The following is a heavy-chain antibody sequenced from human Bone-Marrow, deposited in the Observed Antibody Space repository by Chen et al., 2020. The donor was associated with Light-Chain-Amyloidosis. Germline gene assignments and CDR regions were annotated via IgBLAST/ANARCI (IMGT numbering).Heavy chain of an antibody. CDR1: GYTFPNYW. V-gene: IGHV5-51*07. CDR3: ARRRDGYNFDY. Sequence: EVQLEQSGPEVKKPGESLKISCKGSGYTFPNYWIGWVHQMPGKGLEWMGVIYPDDSDARYSPSFEGQVTISADKSITTAYLQWRSLKASDTAIYYCARRRDGYNFDYWGQGTLVTVSS. J-gene: IGHJ4*02. D-gene: IGHD5-12*01. CDR2: IYPDDSDA.